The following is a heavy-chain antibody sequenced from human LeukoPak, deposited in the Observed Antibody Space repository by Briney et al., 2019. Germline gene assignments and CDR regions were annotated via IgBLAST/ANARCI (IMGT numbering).Heavy chain of an antibody. CDR2: IWYDGSGK. D-gene: IGHD6-13*01. CDR1: GFTFSNYG. J-gene: IGHJ4*02. Sequence: GTSLRLSCAASGFTFSNYGTHWVRQAPGKGLEWVAVIWYDGSGKHYADSVKGRLTISRDNSKNTLYLQMNSLRAEDTAVYYCAKEQQLADFDYWGQGTLVTVSS. CDR3: AKEQQLADFDY. V-gene: IGHV3-33*06.